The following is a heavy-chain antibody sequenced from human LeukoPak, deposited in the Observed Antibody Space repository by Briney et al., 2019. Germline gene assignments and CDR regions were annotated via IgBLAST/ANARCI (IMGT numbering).Heavy chain of an antibody. Sequence: SETLSLTCTVSGGSISSYYWSWIRQPPGKGLEWIGYIYYSGSTNYNPSLKSRVTISVDTSKNQFSLKLSSVTAADTAMYHCARSRITGADDTFDIWGQGTMVTVSS. J-gene: IGHJ3*02. D-gene: IGHD1-20*01. CDR3: ARSRITGADDTFDI. V-gene: IGHV4-59*01. CDR2: IYYSGST. CDR1: GGSISSYY.